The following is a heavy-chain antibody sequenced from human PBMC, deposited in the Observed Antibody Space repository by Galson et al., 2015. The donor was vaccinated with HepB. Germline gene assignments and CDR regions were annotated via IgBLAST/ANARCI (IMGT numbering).Heavy chain of an antibody. D-gene: IGHD3-3*01. V-gene: IGHV4-30-4*01. Sequence: TLSLTCTVSGGSISSGDYYWSWIRQPPGKGLEWVGYIYYSGSTYYNPSLKSRVTISVDTSKNQFSLKLSSVTAADTAVYYCARVGITISAGWFDPWGQGTLVTVSS. CDR2: IYYSGST. CDR3: ARVGITISAGWFDP. CDR1: GGSISSGDYY. J-gene: IGHJ5*02.